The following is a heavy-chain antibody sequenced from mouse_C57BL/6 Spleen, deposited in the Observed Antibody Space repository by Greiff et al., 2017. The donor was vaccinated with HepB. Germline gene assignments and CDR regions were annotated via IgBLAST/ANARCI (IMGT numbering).Heavy chain of an antibody. Sequence: EVKLVESGPGMVKPSQSLSLTCTVTGYSITSGYDWHWIRHFPGNKLEWMGYISYSGSTNYNPSLKSRISITHDTSKNHFFLKLNSVTTEDTATYYCARDGGYGYDRYFDVWGTGTTVTVSS. J-gene: IGHJ1*03. V-gene: IGHV3-1*01. D-gene: IGHD2-2*01. CDR3: ARDGGYGYDRYFDV. CDR1: GYSITSGYD. CDR2: ISYSGST.